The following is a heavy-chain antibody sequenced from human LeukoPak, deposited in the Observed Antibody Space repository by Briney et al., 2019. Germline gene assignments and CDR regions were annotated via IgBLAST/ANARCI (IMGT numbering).Heavy chain of an antibody. D-gene: IGHD1-26*01. J-gene: IGHJ4*02. CDR3: ASGLVGATGEYFDY. Sequence: GASVKVSCKASGYTFTGHYMHWVRQAPGQGLEWMGWINPNSGGTNYAQKFQGRVTMTRDTSISTAYMELSRLRSDDTAVYYCASGLVGATGEYFDYWGQGTLVTVSS. CDR1: GYTFTGHY. CDR2: INPNSGGT. V-gene: IGHV1-2*02.